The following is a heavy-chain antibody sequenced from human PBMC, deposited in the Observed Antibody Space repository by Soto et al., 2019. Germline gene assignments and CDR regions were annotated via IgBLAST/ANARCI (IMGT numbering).Heavy chain of an antibody. D-gene: IGHD4-17*01. V-gene: IGHV4-30-2*01. J-gene: IGHJ4*02. CDR2: IYHSGST. CDR1: GGSISSGGYS. CDR3: ARGMTTVTTLDF. Sequence: SETLSLTCAVSGGSISSGGYSWYWIRQPPGKGLEWIGYIYHSGSTYYNPSLKSRVTISVDRSKNQFSLKLSSVTAADTAVYYCARGMTTVTTLDFWGQGTLVTVPQ.